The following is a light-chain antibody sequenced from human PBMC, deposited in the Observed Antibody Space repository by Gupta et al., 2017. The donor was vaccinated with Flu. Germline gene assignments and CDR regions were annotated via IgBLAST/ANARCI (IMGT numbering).Light chain of an antibody. CDR2: GVS. V-gene: IGKV1-9*01. J-gene: IGKJ4*01. CDR1: QYVYSY. Sequence: DIQLTQSPSFLSASVGDRVIITCRASQYVYSYLVWYQQKPVTAPKLLIYGVSTLQTAVPSRFSGSGAGTEFKLTISSLQPEDFGTYYCQQVTYYPRTFGQGTKVEVK. CDR3: QQVTYYPRT.